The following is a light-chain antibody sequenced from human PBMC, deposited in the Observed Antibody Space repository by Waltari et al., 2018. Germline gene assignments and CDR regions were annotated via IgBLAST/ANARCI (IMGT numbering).Light chain of an antibody. V-gene: IGLV2-23*02. J-gene: IGLJ2*01. CDR2: EVN. CDR1: GSDVGIYNI. CDR3: CSFATNSIVI. Sequence: QSALTQPASVSGSPGQSITISCSGTGSDVGIYNIFSWYQQHPGKAPKLIIYEVNMRPSGVSDRFSGSKSGVTASLTISGLQAEDEAVYFCCSFATNSIVIFGGGTKLTVL.